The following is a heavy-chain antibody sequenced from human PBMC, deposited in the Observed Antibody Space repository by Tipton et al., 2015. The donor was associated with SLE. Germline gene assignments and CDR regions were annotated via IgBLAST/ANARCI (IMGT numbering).Heavy chain of an antibody. CDR3: ARLGEGDSTKGDY. J-gene: IGHJ4*02. V-gene: IGHV7-4-1*02. D-gene: IGHD2-21*02. CDR2: INTNTGNP. CDR1: GYTFTTYP. Sequence: QLVQSGAEVKKPGASVKVSCKASGYTFTTYPMNWVRQAPGQGLEWMGWINTNTGNPTYAQGFTGRFVFSLDTSVSTAFLQISSLKTEDTAVYYCARLGEGDSTKGDYWGQGTLVTVSS.